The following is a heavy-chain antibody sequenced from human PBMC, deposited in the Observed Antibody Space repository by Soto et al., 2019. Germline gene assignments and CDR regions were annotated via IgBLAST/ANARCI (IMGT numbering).Heavy chain of an antibody. Sequence: PGGSLRLSCAASGFTFSTYSMNWVRQAPGKGLEWGSSISGSSRDIYYADSVKGRFTISRDNAKNSLYLQMTSLRAEDTAVYYVVRDVAGGYSYGYPLIGMDVWGQGTTVTVSS. CDR2: ISGSSRDI. J-gene: IGHJ6*02. CDR1: GFTFSTYS. V-gene: IGHV3-21*01. CDR3: VRDVAGGYSYGYPLIGMDV. D-gene: IGHD5-18*01.